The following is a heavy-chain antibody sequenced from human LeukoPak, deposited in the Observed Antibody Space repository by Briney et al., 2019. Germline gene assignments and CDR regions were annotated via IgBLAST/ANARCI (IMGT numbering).Heavy chain of an antibody. J-gene: IGHJ4*02. CDR3: ARNQVDIVATIRDGFDY. CDR2: ISGSGGST. CDR1: GFTFSSYA. D-gene: IGHD5-12*01. V-gene: IGHV3-23*01. Sequence: GGSLRLSCAASGFTFSSYAMSWVRQAPGKGLEWVSAISGSGGSTYYADSVKGRFTISRDNAKNSLYLQMNSLRAEDTAVYYCARNQVDIVATIRDGFDYWGQGTLVTVSS.